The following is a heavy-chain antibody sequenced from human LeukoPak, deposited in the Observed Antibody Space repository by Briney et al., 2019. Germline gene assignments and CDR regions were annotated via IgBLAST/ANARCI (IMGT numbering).Heavy chain of an antibody. CDR1: GFTFSSYE. D-gene: IGHD1-26*01. CDR3: ARGNSGSYSQDWFDP. Sequence: PGGSPRLSCAASGFTFSSYEMNWVRQAPGKGLEWVSYISSSGSTIYYADSVKGRFTISRDNAKNSLYLQMNSLRDDDMALYYCARGNSGSYSQDWFDPWGQGTLVTVSS. J-gene: IGHJ5*02. V-gene: IGHV3-48*03. CDR2: ISSSGSTI.